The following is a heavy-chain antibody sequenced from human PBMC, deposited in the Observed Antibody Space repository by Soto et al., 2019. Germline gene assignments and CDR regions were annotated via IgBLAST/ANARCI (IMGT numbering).Heavy chain of an antibody. CDR3: ARVLLWFGDPTAAFDF. CDR1: GYTFTSYY. CDR2: INPSGGST. D-gene: IGHD3-10*01. J-gene: IGHJ3*01. Sequence: GASVKVSCKASGYTFTSYYMHWVRQAPGQGLEWMGIINPSGGSTSYAQKFQGRVTMTRDTSTSTVYMELSSLRSEDTAVYYCARVLLWFGDPTAAFDFWGKGTMVTVSS. V-gene: IGHV1-46*01.